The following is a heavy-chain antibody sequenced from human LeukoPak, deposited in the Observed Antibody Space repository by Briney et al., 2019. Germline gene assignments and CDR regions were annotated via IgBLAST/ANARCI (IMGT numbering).Heavy chain of an antibody. V-gene: IGHV5-51*01. D-gene: IGHD1-7*01. J-gene: IGHJ2*01. CDR2: IYPGDSDT. CDR1: GYSFTTYW. CDR3: ARRTTSMEYFDL. Sequence: GESLKISCKGSGYSFTTYWIGWVRQMPGKGLEWMGIIYPGDSDTRYSPSFQGQVTISADKPINTAYLQWGSLKASDTAMYYCARRTTSMEYFDLWGRGTLVTVSS.